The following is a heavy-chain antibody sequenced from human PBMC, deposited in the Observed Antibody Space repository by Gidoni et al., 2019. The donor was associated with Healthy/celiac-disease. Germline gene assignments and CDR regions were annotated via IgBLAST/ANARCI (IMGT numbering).Heavy chain of an antibody. CDR3: ARGAVVVPAAIRYYYYYMDV. CDR1: GFTFSSYD. J-gene: IGHJ6*03. V-gene: IGHV3-13*01. Sequence: EVQLVESGEGLVQPGGSLRLSCAASGFTFSSYDMHWVRQATGKGLEWVSAIGTAGDTYYPGSVKGRFTISRENAKNSLYLQMNSLRAGDTAVYYCARGAVVVPAAIRYYYYYMDVWGKGTTVTVSS. CDR2: IGTAGDT. D-gene: IGHD2-2*01.